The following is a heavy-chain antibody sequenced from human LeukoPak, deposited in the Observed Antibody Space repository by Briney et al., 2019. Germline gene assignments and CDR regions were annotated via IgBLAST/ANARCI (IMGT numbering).Heavy chain of an antibody. V-gene: IGHV3-9*01. J-gene: IGHJ5*02. D-gene: IGHD2-2*01. CDR3: AKEAQYPGNWFDP. Sequence: HPGRSLRLSCAASGFTFDDYAMHWVRQAPGKGLEWVSGISWNSGSIGYADSAKGRFTISRDNAKNSLYLQMNSLRTEDTALYYCAKEAQYPGNWFDPWGQGTLVTVSS. CDR2: ISWNSGSI. CDR1: GFTFDDYA.